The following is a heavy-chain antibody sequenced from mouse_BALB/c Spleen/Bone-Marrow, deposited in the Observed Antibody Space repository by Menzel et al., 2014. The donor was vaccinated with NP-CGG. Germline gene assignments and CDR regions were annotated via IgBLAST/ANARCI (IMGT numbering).Heavy chain of an antibody. CDR2: INPGSGGT. Sequence: VQLQQSGAELVRPGTSVKVSCKASGYAFTNYLIEWIGVINPGSGGTNYNEKFKGKATLTADKSPSTAYMQLSSLTSDDSAVYFCARELGRWYFDVWGAGTTVTVSS. CDR1: GYAFTNYL. V-gene: IGHV1-54*01. D-gene: IGHD4-1*01. CDR3: ARELGRWYFDV. J-gene: IGHJ1*01.